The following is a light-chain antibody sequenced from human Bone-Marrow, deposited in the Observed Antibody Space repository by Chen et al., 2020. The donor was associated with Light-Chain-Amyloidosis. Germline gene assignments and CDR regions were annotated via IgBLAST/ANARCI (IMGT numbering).Light chain of an antibody. V-gene: IGLV2-14*01. CDR2: EVT. J-gene: IGLJ1*01. CDR3: SSYTITNTLV. CDR1: SSDGGGDNH. Sequence: QSALTQPASVSGSPGQSITISFTGTSSDGGGDNHVSWYQQHPDKAPKLMIYEVTKRPSWVPPRFSGSKSDNTASLTISGLQTEDEADYFCSSYTITNTLVFGSGTRVTVL.